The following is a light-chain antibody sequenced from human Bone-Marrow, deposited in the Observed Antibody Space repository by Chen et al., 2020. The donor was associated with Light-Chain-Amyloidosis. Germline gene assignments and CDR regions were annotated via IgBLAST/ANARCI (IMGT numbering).Light chain of an antibody. Sequence: QSALTQPASVSGSPGQSITISCTGTSSDVGGDNHVSWYQQHPDNAPKLMIYEVTNRPSWVPVRFSGSKTDNTASLTISELQTEDEDDYFCSSYTITNTLVFGSGTRVTVL. CDR1: SSDVGGDNH. CDR3: SSYTITNTLV. J-gene: IGLJ1*01. V-gene: IGLV2-14*01. CDR2: EVT.